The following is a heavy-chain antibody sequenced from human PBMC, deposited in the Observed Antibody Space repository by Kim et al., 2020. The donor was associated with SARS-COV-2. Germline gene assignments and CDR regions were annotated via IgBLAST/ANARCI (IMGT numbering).Heavy chain of an antibody. V-gene: IGHV3-43*01. J-gene: IGHJ4*02. CDR3: AKDLSGTSTKSGDNY. Sequence: ADTVKGRFTISRDNSKNSLFLQMNRLRAEDTALYYCAKDLSGTSTKSGDNYWGQGTLVTVSS. D-gene: IGHD1-26*01.